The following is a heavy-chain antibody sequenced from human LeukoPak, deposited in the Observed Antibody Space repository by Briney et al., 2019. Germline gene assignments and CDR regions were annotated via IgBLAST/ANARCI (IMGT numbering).Heavy chain of an antibody. Sequence: SETPSLTCTVSGGSISIDGYYWSWIRQYPGKGLEWIGFTYYSGSTYYNPSLKSRATILVDRSKNQFSLNLISMTAADTAVYYCAKERRAGGYWFDPWGQGTLVTVSS. CDR3: AKERRAGGYWFDP. V-gene: IGHV4-31*03. CDR1: GGSISIDGYY. J-gene: IGHJ5*02. CDR2: TYYSGST. D-gene: IGHD6-13*01.